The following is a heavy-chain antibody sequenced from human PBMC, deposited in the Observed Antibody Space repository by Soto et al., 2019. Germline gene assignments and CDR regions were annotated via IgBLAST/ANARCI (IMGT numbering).Heavy chain of an antibody. V-gene: IGHV3-7*03. Sequence: GGSLRLSCAASGFTFSSYWMSWVRQAPGEGLEWVANRKQDGSEKYYVDSVKGRFTISRDNAKNSLYLQMNSLRAEDTAVYYCAREDTRSYGSGSYLNYYYYGMDVWGQGTTVTVS. CDR1: GFTFSSYW. J-gene: IGHJ6*02. CDR2: RKQDGSEK. D-gene: IGHD3-10*01. CDR3: AREDTRSYGSGSYLNYYYYGMDV.